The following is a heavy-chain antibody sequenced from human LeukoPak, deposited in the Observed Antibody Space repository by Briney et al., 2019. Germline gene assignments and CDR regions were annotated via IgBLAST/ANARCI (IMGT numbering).Heavy chain of an antibody. CDR2: MSHSGST. Sequence: SETLSLTCTLSGGSISSAGSYYWGWIHQPPGKGLEWIGSMSHSGSTYFNPSLESRGSILLDTSKRQFSLKVTSVSAADTAVYYCARGRFRSTWYFDFWGQGVLVTVSS. CDR1: GGSISSAGSYY. J-gene: IGHJ4*02. CDR3: ARGRFRSTWYFDF. D-gene: IGHD6-13*01. V-gene: IGHV4-39*07.